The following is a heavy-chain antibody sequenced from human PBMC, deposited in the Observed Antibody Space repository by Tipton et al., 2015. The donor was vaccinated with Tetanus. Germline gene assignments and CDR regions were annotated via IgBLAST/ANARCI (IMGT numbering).Heavy chain of an antibody. CDR1: GFTFRSYG. Sequence: SLRLSCAASGFTFRSYGMHWVRQAPGKGLEWVAIISYDGSNKYYANSVKGRFTISRDNSKNTLDLQMNSLRAEDTAVYYCARPRITVFGYLDVWGQGTTVTVSS. J-gene: IGHJ6*02. V-gene: IGHV3-30*03. CDR2: ISYDGSNK. D-gene: IGHD3-3*01. CDR3: ARPRITVFGYLDV.